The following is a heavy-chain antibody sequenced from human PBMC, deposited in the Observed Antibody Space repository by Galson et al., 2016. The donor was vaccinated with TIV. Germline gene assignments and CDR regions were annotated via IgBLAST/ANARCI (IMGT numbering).Heavy chain of an antibody. CDR1: GFTFSSPW. CDR3: ARAEWISSWRVVP. D-gene: IGHD6-13*01. J-gene: IGHJ5*02. V-gene: IGHV3-7*01. CDR2: MKQDGSEI. Sequence: SLRLSCAASGFTFSSPWMIWMRQSPGLGLEWVANMKQDGSEIYYVDSVMGRFTISRDNAKNSVFLQMSSLRAEDTAVYYCARAEWISSWRVVPWGQGTLVTVSS.